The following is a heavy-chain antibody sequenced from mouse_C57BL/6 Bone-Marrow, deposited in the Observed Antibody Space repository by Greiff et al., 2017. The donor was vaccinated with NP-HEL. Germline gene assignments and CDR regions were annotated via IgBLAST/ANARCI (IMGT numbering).Heavy chain of an antibody. V-gene: IGHV1-81*01. J-gene: IGHJ2*01. CDR3: ARSRWLLL. CDR1: GYTFTSYG. Sequence: VLLVESGAELARPGASVKLSCKASGYTFTSYGISWVKQRPGQGLEWIGEIYPRSGNTYYNEKFKGKATLTADKSSSTAYMELRSLTSEDSAVYFCARSRWLLLWGKGTTLTVSS. D-gene: IGHD2-3*01. CDR2: IYPRSGNT.